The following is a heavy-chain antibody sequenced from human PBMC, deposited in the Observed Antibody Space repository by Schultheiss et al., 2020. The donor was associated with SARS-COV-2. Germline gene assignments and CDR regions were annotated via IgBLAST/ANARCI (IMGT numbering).Heavy chain of an antibody. D-gene: IGHD6-13*01. CDR3: ATHYSSWPPFDY. Sequence: GGSLRLSCAASGFSFPNYGMHWVRQAPGKGLEWVAVISHTGAYRYSADSVKGRFSISRDNSKNTLYLQMDILRVEDTAFYYCATHYSSWPPFDYWGQGTLVTVSS. CDR2: ISHTGAYR. V-gene: IGHV3-30*03. J-gene: IGHJ4*02. CDR1: GFSFPNYG.